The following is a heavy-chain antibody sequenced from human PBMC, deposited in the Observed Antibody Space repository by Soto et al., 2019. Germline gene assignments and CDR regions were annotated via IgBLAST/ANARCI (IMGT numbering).Heavy chain of an antibody. Sequence: GGSLRLSCASSGFTFSSYAMSWVRHAPGKWLEWLASITFRGDYTYYADSVKGRFTLSRDNSRNRLDLQMDSLKVEDTALYYCAKIGTMGVFENLGQGTLVNVSS. CDR3: AKIGTMGVFEN. J-gene: IGHJ4*02. D-gene: IGHD1-26*01. CDR1: GFTFSSYA. V-gene: IGHV3-23*01. CDR2: ITFRGDYT.